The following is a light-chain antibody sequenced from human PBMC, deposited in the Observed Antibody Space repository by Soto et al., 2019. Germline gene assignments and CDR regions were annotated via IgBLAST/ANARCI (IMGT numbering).Light chain of an antibody. J-gene: IGKJ4*01. CDR1: QGISSW. CDR2: AAS. Sequence: DIHMTQSPSSLSSSVGYRFTSTGLAIQGISSWLAWYQQKPQKDNKSLIYAASSLQSGVPLRFSGSGSGTDFTLTIRSMQPEDFATYYCKQLYTYPLTFGEGKKVDIK. V-gene: IGKV1D-16*01. CDR3: KQLYTYPLT.